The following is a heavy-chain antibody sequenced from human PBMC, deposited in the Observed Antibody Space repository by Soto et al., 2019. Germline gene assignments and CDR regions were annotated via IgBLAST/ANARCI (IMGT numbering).Heavy chain of an antibody. J-gene: IGHJ3*02. CDR1: GYTFTSYG. D-gene: IGHD1-26*01. CDR3: ARDPAGEWELPEGAFDI. Sequence: QVQLVQSGAEVKKPGASVKVSCKASGYTFTSYGISWVRQAPGQGLEWMGWISAYNGNTNYAQKLQGRVTMTTDTPTSTAYMELRSLRSADTAVYYCARDPAGEWELPEGAFDIWGQGTVVTFSS. CDR2: ISAYNGNT. V-gene: IGHV1-18*01.